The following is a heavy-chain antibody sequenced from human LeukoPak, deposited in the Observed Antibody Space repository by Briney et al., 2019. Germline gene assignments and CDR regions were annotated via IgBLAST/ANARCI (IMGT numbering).Heavy chain of an antibody. Sequence: GGSLRLSCAASGFTFNTYWMHWVRQAPGKGLVWVSCINSDGSSTAYADSVKGRFTFSRDNAKNTLYLQMNSLRAEDTAVYYCARDLRGSGSLDYWGQGTLVTVSS. CDR2: INSDGSST. D-gene: IGHD3-10*01. CDR3: ARDLRGSGSLDY. J-gene: IGHJ4*02. V-gene: IGHV3-74*01. CDR1: GFTFNTYW.